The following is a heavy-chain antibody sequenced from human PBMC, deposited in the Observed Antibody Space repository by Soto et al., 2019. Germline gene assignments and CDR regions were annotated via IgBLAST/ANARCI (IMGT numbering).Heavy chain of an antibody. CDR3: ARSSYYYDSSGYYYIHYYYGMDV. D-gene: IGHD3-22*01. J-gene: IGHJ6*02. V-gene: IGHV1-3*01. CDR2: INAGNGNT. Sequence: QVQLVQSGAEVKKPGASVKVSCKASGYTFTSYAMHWVRQAPGQRLEWMGGINAGNGNTKYSQKFQGRVTITRDTSASTAYMELSSLRSEDTAVYYCARSSYYYDSSGYYYIHYYYGMDVWGQGTTVTVSS. CDR1: GYTFTSYA.